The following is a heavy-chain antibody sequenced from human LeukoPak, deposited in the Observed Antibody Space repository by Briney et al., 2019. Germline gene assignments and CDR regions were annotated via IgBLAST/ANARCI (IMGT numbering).Heavy chain of an antibody. J-gene: IGHJ4*02. V-gene: IGHV1-18*01. CDR1: GYTFTIYG. D-gene: IGHD6-19*01. CDR3: ARDCVEWLGSLDFDY. Sequence: ASVGVSCRASGYTFTIYGISWVRQAPGQGREWMGWISAYKGNTNYTQKLQGRVTITTDTSTSTPYMELRSLRSDDTAVYYCARDCVEWLGSLDFDYWGQGTLVTVSS. CDR2: ISAYKGNT.